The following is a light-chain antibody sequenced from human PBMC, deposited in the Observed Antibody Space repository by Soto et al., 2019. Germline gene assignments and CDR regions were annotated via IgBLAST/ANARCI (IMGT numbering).Light chain of an antibody. CDR1: QTVSIF. Sequence: EIQMTQSPSTLSASVGDRVTITCRASQTVSIFLNWYQQKPGKAPKLLIYGASTLQGGVPSRFSGSGSGTDFTLTISRLQPEDFATYYCQRSYGSPPWTFGQGTKVDI. J-gene: IGKJ1*01. CDR2: GAS. CDR3: QRSYGSPPWT. V-gene: IGKV1-39*01.